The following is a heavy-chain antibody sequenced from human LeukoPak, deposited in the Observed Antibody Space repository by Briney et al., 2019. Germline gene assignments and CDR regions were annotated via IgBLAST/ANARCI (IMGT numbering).Heavy chain of an antibody. J-gene: IGHJ4*02. CDR3: ARDWYCYGSYEGGVYDRAFDS. V-gene: IGHV4-4*07. Sequence: SETLTLSCTVSGCTLSTYYFCTLRQPPAGEGEELVGIIHNSGITNYTPTLKSRVIMTVDTSKTQYSLKLSSMTAADTAVYYSARDWYCYGSYEGGVYDRAFDSWGQGTLVTVSS. D-gene: IGHD3-10*01. CDR2: IHNSGIT. CDR1: GCTLSTYY.